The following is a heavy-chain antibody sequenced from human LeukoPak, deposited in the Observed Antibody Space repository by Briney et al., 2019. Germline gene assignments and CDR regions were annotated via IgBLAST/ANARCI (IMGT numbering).Heavy chain of an antibody. J-gene: IGHJ2*01. V-gene: IGHV4-34*01. CDR1: GGSFSGYY. D-gene: IGHD6-19*01. CDR2: INHSGST. Sequence: SETLSLTCAVYGGSFSGYYWSWIRQPPGKGLEWIGEINHSGSTNYNPSFKSRVTISVDTSKNQFSLKLSSVTAADTAVYYCARGGRGSSGWYTVWYFDLWGRGTLVTVSS. CDR3: ARGGRGSSGWYTVWYFDL.